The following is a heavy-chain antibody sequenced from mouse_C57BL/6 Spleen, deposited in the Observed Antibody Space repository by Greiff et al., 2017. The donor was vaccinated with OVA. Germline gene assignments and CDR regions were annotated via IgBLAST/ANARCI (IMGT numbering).Heavy chain of an antibody. V-gene: IGHV1-52*01. J-gene: IGHJ2*01. Sequence: VQLQQPGAELVRPGSSVKLSCKASGYTFTSYWMHWVKQRPIQGLEWIGNIDPSDSETHYNQKFKDKATLTVDKSSSPAYMQLSSLTSEDAAVYYCARGLYYYGSGDYWGQGTTLTVSS. CDR1: GYTFTSYW. D-gene: IGHD1-1*01. CDR2: IDPSDSET. CDR3: ARGLYYYGSGDY.